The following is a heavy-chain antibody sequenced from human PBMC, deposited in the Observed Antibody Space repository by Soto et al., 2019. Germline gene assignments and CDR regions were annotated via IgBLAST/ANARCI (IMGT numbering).Heavy chain of an antibody. CDR2: IIPIFGTA. D-gene: IGHD6-25*01. CDR1: GGTFSSYA. CDR3: ARDGGSGSGWGYFDC. J-gene: IGHJ4*02. Sequence: GASVKVSCKASGGTFSSYAISWVRQAPGQGLEWMGGIIPIFGTANYAQKFQGRVTITADESTSTAYMELSSLRSEDTAVYYCARDGGSGSGWGYFDCWGQGTLVTVSS. V-gene: IGHV1-69*13.